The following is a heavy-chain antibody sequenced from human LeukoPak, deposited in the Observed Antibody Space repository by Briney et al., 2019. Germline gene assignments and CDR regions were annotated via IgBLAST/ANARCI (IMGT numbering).Heavy chain of an antibody. CDR3: ARGSVGARSNYVGARHYYFAY. D-gene: IGHD4-11*01. CDR2: INPNSGGT. V-gene: IGHV1-2*04. CDR1: GYTFTVYY. Sequence: ASVKVSFKASGYTFTVYYMHWVRLAPGQGPEWMGWINPNSGGTNYAQKFQGWVTMTRDTSISIAYMELSRLRSDDTAVYYCARGSVGARSNYVGARHYYFAYWGQGTLVTVSS. J-gene: IGHJ4*02.